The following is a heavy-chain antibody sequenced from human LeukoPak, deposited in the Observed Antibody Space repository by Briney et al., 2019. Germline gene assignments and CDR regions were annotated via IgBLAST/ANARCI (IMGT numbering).Heavy chain of an antibody. CDR3: ARYGSGSQFDY. V-gene: IGHV4-59*08. CDR1: GGSISNYY. Sequence: PSETLSLTCSVSGGSISNYYWSWIRQPPGKGLEWIGYIHYTGSTNYNPSLKSRVTISVDTSKNQFSLKLNSVTAADTAVYCCARYGSGSQFDYWGQGTLVTVSS. J-gene: IGHJ4*02. CDR2: IHYTGST. D-gene: IGHD3-10*01.